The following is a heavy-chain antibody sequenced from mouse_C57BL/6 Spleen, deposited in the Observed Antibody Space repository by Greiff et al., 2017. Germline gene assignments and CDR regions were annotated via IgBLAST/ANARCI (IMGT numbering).Heavy chain of an antibody. V-gene: IGHV14-3*01. D-gene: IGHD1-2*01. J-gene: IGHJ4*01. CDR3: ARGDFHDYAMDY. CDR2: IDPANGST. Sequence: EVQLQQSVAELVRPGASVKLSCKASGFNIKNNYMPWVKQRPEKGLEWIGRIDPANGSTNYAQKFKGKATITADTSSNTAYLQLSSLTSEDTAIYYCARGDFHDYAMDYWGQGTSVTVSS. CDR1: GFNIKNNY.